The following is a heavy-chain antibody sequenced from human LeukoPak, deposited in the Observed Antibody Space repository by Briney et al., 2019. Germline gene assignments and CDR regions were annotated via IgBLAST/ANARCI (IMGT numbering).Heavy chain of an antibody. Sequence: GGSLRLSCVASGLTFSTYAITWVRQPPGKGLEWVSAISGVGGSTNYADSMKGRFTISRDNSKNTLYLQMNYLRAEDTAVYYCAKGGPYRIGPGDYWGQGTLVTVSS. CDR3: AKGGPYRIGPGDY. CDR2: ISGVGGST. D-gene: IGHD3-16*02. J-gene: IGHJ4*02. V-gene: IGHV3-23*01. CDR1: GLTFSTYA.